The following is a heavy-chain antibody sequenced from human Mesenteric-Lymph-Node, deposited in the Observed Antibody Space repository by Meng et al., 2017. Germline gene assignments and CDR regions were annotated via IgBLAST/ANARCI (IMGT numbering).Heavy chain of an antibody. CDR3: TTLYGDSIS. D-gene: IGHD4-17*01. CDR1: GGSIRNDKW. Sequence: VQLQESGPGLVKPSRTLFLTCDVPGGSIRNDKWWSWVRQAQGKGLEWIGEIYHSGRTNYNPSVKSRVSMSVDKSQNHFSLRLSSVTAADTAVYYCTTLYGDSISWGQGTLVTVFS. J-gene: IGHJ4*02. V-gene: IGHV4-4*02. CDR2: IYHSGRT.